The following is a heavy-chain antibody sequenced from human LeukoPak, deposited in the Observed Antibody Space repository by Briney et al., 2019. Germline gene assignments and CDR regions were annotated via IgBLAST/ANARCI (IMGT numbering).Heavy chain of an antibody. CDR3: ARDDDGYSSSWYNWFDP. D-gene: IGHD6-13*01. CDR2: IISSSSYI. Sequence: GGSLRLSCAASGFTFSSYSMNWVRQAPGKGLEWVSSIISSSSYIYYADSVKGRVTISRDNAKNSLYLEMNSLRAEDTAVYYCARDDDGYSSSWYNWFDPWGQGTLVSVSS. V-gene: IGHV3-21*01. J-gene: IGHJ5*02. CDR1: GFTFSSYS.